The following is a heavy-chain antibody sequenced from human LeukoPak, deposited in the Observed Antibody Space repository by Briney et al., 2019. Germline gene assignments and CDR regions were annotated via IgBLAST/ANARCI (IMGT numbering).Heavy chain of an antibody. CDR2: IKQDGSER. Sequence: GGSLRLSCAASGFTFSSYWMNWVRQAPGKGLEWVANIKQDGSERYSVDSLKGRFTISRDNAKNSLYLQMNSLRADDTAVYYCCAGSGSHIYWGQGTLVSVSS. J-gene: IGHJ4*02. V-gene: IGHV3-7*02. CDR1: GFTFSSYW. CDR3: CAGSGSHIY. D-gene: IGHD3-10*01.